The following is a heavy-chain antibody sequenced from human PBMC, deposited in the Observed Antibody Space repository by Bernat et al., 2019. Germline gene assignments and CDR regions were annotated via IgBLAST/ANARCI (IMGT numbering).Heavy chain of an antibody. CDR1: GFTFSDSG. V-gene: IGHV3-23*01. J-gene: IGHJ4*02. Sequence: DVQLMESRGDLVQPGGSLRLSCAASGFTFSDSGMSWVRLPPGKGLEWVSTISSDGENTHDAGSVQGRFTSSRDNSQSTLYLQMDSLRAEDAAIYYCAKVSAPYFDYWGQGALVTVSS. CDR2: ISSDGENT. D-gene: IGHD3-16*01. CDR3: AKVSAPYFDY.